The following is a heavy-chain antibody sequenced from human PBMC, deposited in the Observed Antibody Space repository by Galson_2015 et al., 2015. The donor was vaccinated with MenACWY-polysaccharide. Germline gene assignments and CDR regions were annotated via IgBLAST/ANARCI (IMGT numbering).Heavy chain of an antibody. CDR1: GLPFNTYA. V-gene: IGHV3-23*01. D-gene: IGHD2-15*01. J-gene: IGHJ6*02. CDR2: LSATRGTI. CDR3: ARDRGQSSVGSRYYFFYCMDV. Sequence: SMRLCCAASGLPFNTYAMTWVRQAPGQGLEWVSRLSATRGTIYCADCGKGRFAIGRDHSKSVVYLQLNSQRAEDTAVYYCARDRGQSSVGSRYYFFYCMDVWGQGTTVTVSS.